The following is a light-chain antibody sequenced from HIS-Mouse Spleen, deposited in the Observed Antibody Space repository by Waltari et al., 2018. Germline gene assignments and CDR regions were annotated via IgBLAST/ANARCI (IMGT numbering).Light chain of an antibody. J-gene: IGKJ1*01. CDR3: QQLNSYPPT. CDR2: AAS. Sequence: DIQLTQAPSFLSASLGDRLTITCRTSQGISSYLAWYQQKPGKAPKLLIYAASTLQSGVPSRFSGSGSGTEFTLTISSLQPEDFATYYCQQLNSYPPTFGQGTKVEIK. CDR1: QGISSY. V-gene: IGKV1-9*01.